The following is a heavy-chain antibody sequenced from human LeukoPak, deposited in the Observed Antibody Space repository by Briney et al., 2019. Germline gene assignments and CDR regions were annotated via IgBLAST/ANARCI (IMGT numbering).Heavy chain of an antibody. D-gene: IGHD2-15*01. J-gene: IGHJ4*02. Sequence: PSETLSLTCAVYGGSFSGYYWSWIRQPPGKGLEWIGEINHSGSTNYNPSLKSRVTISVDTSKNQFSLKLSSVIAADTAVYYCARGRETPSGLVVAATPISFDYWGQGTLVTVSS. V-gene: IGHV4-34*01. CDR3: ARGRETPSGLVVAATPISFDY. CDR1: GGSFSGYY. CDR2: INHSGST.